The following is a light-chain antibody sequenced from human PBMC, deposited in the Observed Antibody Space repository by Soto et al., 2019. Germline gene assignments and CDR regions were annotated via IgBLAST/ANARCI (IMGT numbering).Light chain of an antibody. V-gene: IGKV3-15*01. Sequence: EIVMTQSPATLSVSPGERATLSCRASQSVSSNLAWYQQKLGQAPRLLIFDASTGATVIPARFSGSGSGTEFTLTISSLQSEDFAVYYCQQYNNWPITFGQGTRLEIK. CDR3: QQYNNWPIT. J-gene: IGKJ5*01. CDR1: QSVSSN. CDR2: DAS.